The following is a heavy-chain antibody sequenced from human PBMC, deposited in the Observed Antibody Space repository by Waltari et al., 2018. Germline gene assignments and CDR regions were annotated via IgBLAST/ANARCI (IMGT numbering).Heavy chain of an antibody. V-gene: IGHV4-59*08. CDR2: IYYSGST. Sequence: QVQLQESGPGLVKPSETLSLTCTVSGGSISNYYWSWIRQSPGKGLEWIGSIYYSGSTNYNPSLKSRVTLSVDTSKNHFSLKLISVTAADTALYYCARQGHYDFWTGYYLFDYWGQGTLVTVSS. CDR1: GGSISNYY. J-gene: IGHJ4*02. CDR3: ARQGHYDFWTGYYLFDY. D-gene: IGHD3-3*01.